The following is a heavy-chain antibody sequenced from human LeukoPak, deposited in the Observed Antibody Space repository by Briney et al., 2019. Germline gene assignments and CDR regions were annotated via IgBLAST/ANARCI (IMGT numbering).Heavy chain of an antibody. CDR2: INTVGSNT. J-gene: IGHJ3*02. CDR3: AIGANPGALDI. Sequence: GGSLRLSCAATGFTFSNYWMHWVRQAPGKGLVWVSRINTVGSNTGYADSVKGRFTISRDNAKNTLYLQMNSLRAEDTAVYYCAIGANPGALDIWGQGTMVTVSS. D-gene: IGHD4/OR15-4a*01. CDR1: GFTFSNYW. V-gene: IGHV3-74*01.